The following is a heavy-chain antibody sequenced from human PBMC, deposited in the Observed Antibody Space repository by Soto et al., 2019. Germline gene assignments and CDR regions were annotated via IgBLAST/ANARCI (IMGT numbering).Heavy chain of an antibody. Sequence: QVQLQQWGAGLLKPSETLSLTCAVYGGSFSGYYWSWIRQPPGKGLEWIGEINHSGSTNYNPSLKSRVTISVDTSKNQFSLKLSSVTAADTAVYYCARGYPANILTGLLDYWGQGTLVTVSS. CDR1: GGSFSGYY. D-gene: IGHD3-9*01. CDR3: ARGYPANILTGLLDY. V-gene: IGHV4-34*01. CDR2: INHSGST. J-gene: IGHJ4*02.